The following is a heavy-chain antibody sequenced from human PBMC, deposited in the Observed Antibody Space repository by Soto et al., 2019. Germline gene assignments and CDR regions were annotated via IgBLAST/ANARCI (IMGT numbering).Heavy chain of an antibody. CDR3: TTGLRIAAASKY. CDR2: IYYSGST. CDR1: GGSISSGDYY. D-gene: IGHD6-13*01. V-gene: IGHV4-30-4*01. J-gene: IGHJ4*02. Sequence: SETLSLTCTVPGGSISSGDYYWSWIRQPPGKGLEWIGYIYYSGSTYYNPSLKSRVTISVDTSKNQFSLKLSSVTAADTAVYYCTTGLRIAAASKYWGQGTLVTVSS.